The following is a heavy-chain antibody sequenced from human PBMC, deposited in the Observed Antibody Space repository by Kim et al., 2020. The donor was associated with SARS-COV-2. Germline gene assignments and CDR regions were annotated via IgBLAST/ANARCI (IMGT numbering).Heavy chain of an antibody. Sequence: SETLSLTCIVSGGSISNHYWSWIRQPPGKGLEWIGYIDYSGSTNSNPSLKSRVTISVDTSKNQFSLKLSSVTAADTAVYYCARDPPGPAYSFDLWGQGTKVTGSS. CDR3: ARDPPGPAYSFDL. D-gene: IGHD3-16*01. V-gene: IGHV4-59*11. CDR1: GGSISNHY. CDR2: IDYSGST. J-gene: IGHJ3*01.